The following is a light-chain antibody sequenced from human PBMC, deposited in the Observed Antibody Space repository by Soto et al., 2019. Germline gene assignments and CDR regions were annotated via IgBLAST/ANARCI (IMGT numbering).Light chain of an antibody. Sequence: LTPPASVSGSPGQSITISCSGASSDIGSYNHVAWYQQFPGXXXXLMIYAVSDRPSGVSDRFSGSKSGITASLTTSGLQTEDEADYYCISYTDRQSYLFGTGTKVTVL. J-gene: IGLJ1*01. V-gene: IGLV2-14*03. CDR3: ISYTDRQSYL. CDR2: AVS. CDR1: SSDIGSYNH.